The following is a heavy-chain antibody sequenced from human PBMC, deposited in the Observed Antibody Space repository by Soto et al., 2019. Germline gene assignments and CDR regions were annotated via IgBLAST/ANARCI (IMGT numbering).Heavy chain of an antibody. CDR3: AADPYIQDYYYYMDV. Sequence: GASLKLSCKASGFPFTSSAIQWVRQARGQRLEWIGWTVVGSGNTNYAQKFQERVTITRDMSTSTAYMELSSLRSEDTAVYYCAADPYIQDYYYYMDVWGKGTTVTVSS. CDR1: GFPFTSSA. D-gene: IGHD2-15*01. CDR2: TVVGSGNT. V-gene: IGHV1-58*02. J-gene: IGHJ6*03.